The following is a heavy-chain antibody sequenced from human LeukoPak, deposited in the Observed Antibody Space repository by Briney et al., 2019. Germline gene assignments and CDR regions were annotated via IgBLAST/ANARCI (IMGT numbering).Heavy chain of an antibody. V-gene: IGHV3-23*01. CDR1: GFTFSSYA. D-gene: IGHD3-3*01. CDR3: ARGLYDFWSGYYSFDY. CDR2: ISGSGGST. Sequence: GSLRLSWPASGFTFSSYAMSWVRQAPGKGLEWVSAISGSGGSTYYADSVKGRFTISRDNSKNTLYLQMNSLRAEDTAVYYCARGLYDFWSGYYSFDYWGQGTLVTVSS. J-gene: IGHJ4*02.